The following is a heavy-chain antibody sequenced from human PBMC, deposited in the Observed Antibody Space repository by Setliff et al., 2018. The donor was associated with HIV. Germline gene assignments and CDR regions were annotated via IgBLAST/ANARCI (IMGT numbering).Heavy chain of an antibody. V-gene: IGHV1-69*13. CDR1: GGTFSTYG. Sequence: SVKVSCKASGGTFSTYGISWVRQAPGQGLEWMGGIIPIFNTANYAQKFQGRVTITADESTSTAYMELSSLRSEDTAVFYCARIVRPSYYYYYYMDVWGKGTTVTVSS. D-gene: IGHD3-10*02. J-gene: IGHJ6*03. CDR2: IIPIFNTA. CDR3: ARIVRPSYYYYYYMDV.